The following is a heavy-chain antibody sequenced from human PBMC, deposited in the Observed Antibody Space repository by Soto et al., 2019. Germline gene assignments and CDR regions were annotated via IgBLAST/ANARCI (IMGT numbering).Heavy chain of an antibody. J-gene: IGHJ4*02. D-gene: IGHD1-26*01. Sequence: QVQLVQSGAEVKKPGASVKVSCKASGYTFTSYGISWVRQAPGQGLEWMGWISAYNGNTNYAQKLQRRDTMTTDTSTRTAYIELRSLRSDDTAVYYCARARGGSYYPHYWGQGTLVTVSS. CDR1: GYTFTSYG. V-gene: IGHV1-18*01. CDR3: ARARGGSYYPHY. CDR2: ISAYNGNT.